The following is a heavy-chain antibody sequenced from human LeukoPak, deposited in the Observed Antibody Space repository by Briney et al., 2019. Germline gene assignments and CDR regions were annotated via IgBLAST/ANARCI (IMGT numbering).Heavy chain of an antibody. Sequence: GASVKVSCKASGGTFSSYAISWVRQAPGQGLEWMGGIIPIFGTANYAQKFQGRVTMTEDTSTDTAYMELSSLRSEDTAVYYCATSMITFGGVIVMRYNWFDPWGQGTLVTVSS. D-gene: IGHD3-16*02. J-gene: IGHJ5*02. CDR1: GGTFSSYA. CDR3: ATSMITFGGVIVMRYNWFDP. V-gene: IGHV1-69*06. CDR2: IIPIFGTA.